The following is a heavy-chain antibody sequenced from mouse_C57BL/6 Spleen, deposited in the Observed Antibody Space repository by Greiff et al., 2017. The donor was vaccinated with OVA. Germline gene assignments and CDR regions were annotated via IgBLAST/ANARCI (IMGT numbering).Heavy chain of an antibody. D-gene: IGHD2-14*01. Sequence: QVQLQQPGAELVKPGASVKLSCKASGYTFTSYWMQWVKQRPGQGLEWIGEIDPSDSYTNYNQKFKGKATLTVDTSSSTAYMQLSSLTSEDSAVYYCARRYSYYFDYWGQGTTRTVSS. V-gene: IGHV1-50*01. J-gene: IGHJ2*01. CDR2: IDPSDSYT. CDR3: ARRYSYYFDY. CDR1: GYTFTSYW.